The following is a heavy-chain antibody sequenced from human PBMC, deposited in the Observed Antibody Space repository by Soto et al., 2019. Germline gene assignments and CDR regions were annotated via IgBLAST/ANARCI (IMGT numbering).Heavy chain of an antibody. J-gene: IGHJ6*01. Sequence: GESVKISCKACRYTFTNYWIGWVRQMPGKGPEWMGIIYPGDSDTKYNPSFQVQVTISADTSITTTYLQWSSLKASDTAIYYCAASIFYYGMDVWGQGTRDAVSS. V-gene: IGHV5-51*01. CDR1: RYTFTNYW. CDR2: IYPGDSDT. CDR3: AASIFYYGMDV.